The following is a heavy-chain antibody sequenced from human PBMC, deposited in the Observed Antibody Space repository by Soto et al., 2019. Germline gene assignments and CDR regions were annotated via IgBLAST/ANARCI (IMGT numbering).Heavy chain of an antibody. CDR1: GYTLTELS. CDR3: ATTGVVVPAVDAFDI. J-gene: IGHJ3*02. CDR2: FDPEDGET. D-gene: IGHD2-2*01. V-gene: IGHV1-24*01. Sequence: ASVKVSCKVSGYTLTELSMHWVRQAPGKGLEWMGGFDPEDGETIYAQKFQGRVTMTEDTSTDTAYMELSSLRPEDTAVYYCATTGVVVPAVDAFDIWGQGTMVTVSS.